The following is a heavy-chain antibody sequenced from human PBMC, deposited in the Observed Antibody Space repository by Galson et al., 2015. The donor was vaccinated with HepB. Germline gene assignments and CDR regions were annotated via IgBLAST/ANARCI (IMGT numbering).Heavy chain of an antibody. CDR3: ARGALVVVVGATQNNWFDP. V-gene: IGHV1-18*01. J-gene: IGHJ5*01. Sequence: SVKVSCKASGYTFSSYSITWVRQAPGQGLEWMGWTSAYNRYIYYAQKFQGRVTMTKETSTSTAYMELRSLRSDDTAVYFCARGALVVVVGATQNNWFDPWGQGTLVTVSS. D-gene: IGHD2-15*01. CDR1: GYTFSSYS. CDR2: TSAYNRYI.